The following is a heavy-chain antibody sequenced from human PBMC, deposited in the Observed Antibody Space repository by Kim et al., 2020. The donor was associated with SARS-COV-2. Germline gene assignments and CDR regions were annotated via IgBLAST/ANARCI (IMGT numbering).Heavy chain of an antibody. CDR3: VKEGYCSSTTSCLVYYYYYYGMDV. Sequence: GGSLRLSCSASGFTFSSYAMHWVRQAPGKGLEYVSAISSNGGSTYYADSVKGRFTISRDNSKNTLYLQMSSLRAEDTAVYYCVKEGYCSSTTSCLVYYYYYYGMDVGGQGTTVTVSS. CDR2: ISSNGGST. D-gene: IGHD2-2*01. J-gene: IGHJ6*02. CDR1: GFTFSSYA. V-gene: IGHV3-64D*09.